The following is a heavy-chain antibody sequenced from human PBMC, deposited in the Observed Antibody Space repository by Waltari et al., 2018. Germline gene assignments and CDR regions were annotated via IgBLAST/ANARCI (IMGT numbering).Heavy chain of an antibody. V-gene: IGHV3-48*04. CDR2: ISSSSSTI. CDR1: GFTFSSYS. J-gene: IGHJ4*02. D-gene: IGHD2-15*01. Sequence: EVQLVESGGGLVQPGGSLRLSCAASGFTFSSYSMNWVRQAPGKGLEWVSYISSSSSTIYYADSVKGRFTISRDNAKNSLYLQMNSLRAEDTAVYYCASFGGRGLWWSISYYFDYWGQGTLVTVSS. CDR3: ASFGGRGLWWSISYYFDY.